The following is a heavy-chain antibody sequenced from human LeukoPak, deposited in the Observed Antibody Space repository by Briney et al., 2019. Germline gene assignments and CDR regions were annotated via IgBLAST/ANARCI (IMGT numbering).Heavy chain of an antibody. J-gene: IGHJ6*02. CDR1: GFTVSSNY. Sequence: GGSLRLSCAASGFTVSSNYMSLVRQAPGKGLEWVSVIYSGGSTYYADSVKGRFTISRDNSKNTLYLQMNSLRAEDTAVYYCARDFGNGYYYYYGMDVWGQGTTVTVSS. CDR2: IYSGGST. CDR3: ARDFGNGYYYYYGMDV. V-gene: IGHV3-66*01. D-gene: IGHD2-8*01.